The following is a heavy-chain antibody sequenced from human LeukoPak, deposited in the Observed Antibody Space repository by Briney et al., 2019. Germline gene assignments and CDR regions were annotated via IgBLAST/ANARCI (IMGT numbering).Heavy chain of an antibody. CDR1: GFTFSSYS. CDR3: AKDFRSPNWNYVVLFDY. Sequence: GGSLRLSCAASGFTFSSYSMNWVRQAPGKGLEWVSAISGSGGSTYYADSVKGRFTISRDNSKNTLYLQMNSLRAEDTAVYYCAKDFRSPNWNYVVLFDYWGQGTLVTVSS. V-gene: IGHV3-23*01. D-gene: IGHD1-7*01. CDR2: ISGSGGST. J-gene: IGHJ4*02.